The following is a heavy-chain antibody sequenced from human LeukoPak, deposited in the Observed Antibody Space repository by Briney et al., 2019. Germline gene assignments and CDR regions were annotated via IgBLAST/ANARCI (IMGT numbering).Heavy chain of an antibody. J-gene: IGHJ6*03. D-gene: IGHD6-13*01. CDR2: IYYSGST. V-gene: IGHV4-39*07. CDR1: GGSISSSSYY. CDR3: ARAQGGRSWYVGYYYYYMDV. Sequence: PSETLSLTYTVSGGSISSSSYYWGWIRQPPGKGLEWIGSIYYSGSTYYNPSLKSRVTISVDTSKNQFSLKLSSVTAADTAVYYCARAQGGRSWYVGYYYYYMDVWGKGTTVTVSS.